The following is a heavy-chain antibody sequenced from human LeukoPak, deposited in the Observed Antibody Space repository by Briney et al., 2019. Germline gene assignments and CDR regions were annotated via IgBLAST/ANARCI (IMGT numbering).Heavy chain of an antibody. V-gene: IGHV4-31*03. D-gene: IGHD1-7*01. CDR3: AREKPGTGYFDY. Sequence: SETLSLTCTVSGGSISSGGYYWNWIRRHPGKGLEWIGYIYYSGSTYYNPSLKSRLTISLDTSKNQFSLKLSSVTAADTAVYYCAREKPGTGYFDYWGQGTLVTVSS. CDR1: GGSISSGGYY. J-gene: IGHJ4*02. CDR2: IYYSGST.